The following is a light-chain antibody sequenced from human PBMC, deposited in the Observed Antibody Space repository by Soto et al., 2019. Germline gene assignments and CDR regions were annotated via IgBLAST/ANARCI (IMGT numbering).Light chain of an antibody. CDR3: AAWDDRLSSLYV. Sequence: QSALTQPPSASGTPGQRVTISCSGGTSSIGRNYVYWYQQLPGTAPKLVIYRNNQRPSGVPDRFSGSKSGTSASLAIRGLRSEDEADYYCAAWDDRLSSLYVFGTGTKLTVL. V-gene: IGLV1-47*01. CDR1: TSSIGRNY. CDR2: RNN. J-gene: IGLJ1*01.